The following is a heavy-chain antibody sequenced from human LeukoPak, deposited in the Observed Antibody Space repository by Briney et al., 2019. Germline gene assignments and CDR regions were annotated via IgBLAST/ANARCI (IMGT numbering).Heavy chain of an antibody. CDR1: GGPFSGYF. CDR2: IHNSGTT. CDR3: ARRYYYNLGSFPFDF. V-gene: IGHV4-34*01. J-gene: IGHJ4*02. Sequence: TETLSLTCAVSGGPFSGYFWSWIRQPPGKGLEWIGEIHNSGTTNYNPSLNSRVTISEDTSKNQFYLNLSSVTAADTAVYYCARRYYYNLGSFPFDFWAQGTLVTVSS. D-gene: IGHD3-10*01.